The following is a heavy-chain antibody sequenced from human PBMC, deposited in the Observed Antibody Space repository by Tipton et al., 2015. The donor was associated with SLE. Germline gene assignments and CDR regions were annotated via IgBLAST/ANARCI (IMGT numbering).Heavy chain of an antibody. CDR3: ARAELGIGYFDY. J-gene: IGHJ4*02. CDR1: GGSMSRYY. D-gene: IGHD3-16*01. V-gene: IGHV4-59*08. CDR2: VFYNGRT. Sequence: TLSLTCVVSGGSMSRYYWSWIRQSPGSGLEWIGYVFYNGRTIYNPSLKSRVTISVDTSENHLSLELRSVIAADTAVYYCARAELGIGYFDYWGQGTLVTVSS.